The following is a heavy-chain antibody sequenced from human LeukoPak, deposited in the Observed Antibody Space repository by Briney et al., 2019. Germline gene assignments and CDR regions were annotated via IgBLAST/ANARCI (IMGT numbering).Heavy chain of an antibody. J-gene: IGHJ4*02. CDR2: ISKDATIK. Sequence: GGSLRLSCAASGFTFSSHSMHWVRQAPGKGLEWVGIISKDATIKYYADSMKGRLTMSRDNYRNTPYLQMNSLRAEDTSIYYCVREQTIMAAAGLDYWGQGTLVTVSS. D-gene: IGHD6-13*01. V-gene: IGHV3-30*01. CDR1: GFTFSSHS. CDR3: VREQTIMAAAGLDY.